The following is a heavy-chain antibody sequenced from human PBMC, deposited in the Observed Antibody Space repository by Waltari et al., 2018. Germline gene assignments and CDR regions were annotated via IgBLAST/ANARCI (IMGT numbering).Heavy chain of an antibody. D-gene: IGHD4-17*01. V-gene: IGHV3-74*01. CDR2: INSDGSST. CDR3: AKTFDYGDYGGGMDV. CDR1: GFTFSSYW. Sequence: EVQLVESGGGLVQPGGSLRRSCAASGFTFSSYWMHSVRQHPGKGLVWVSRINSDGSSTSYADSVKGRFTISRDNAKNTLYLQMNSLRAEDTAVYYCAKTFDYGDYGGGMDVWGQGTTVTVSS. J-gene: IGHJ6*02.